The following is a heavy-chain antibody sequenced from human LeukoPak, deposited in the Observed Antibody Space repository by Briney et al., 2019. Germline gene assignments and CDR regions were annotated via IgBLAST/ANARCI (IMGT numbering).Heavy chain of an antibody. J-gene: IGHJ3*02. V-gene: IGHV4-4*02. D-gene: IGHD4-17*01. CDR3: VRDKYGDYVRAFDI. CDR1: GGSISSSNW. CDR2: IYQSGSP. Sequence: SGTLSLTCAVSGGSISSSNWWNWVRQPPGKGLEWIGEIYQSGSPNYNPSLKSRVTISVDTSKNQFSLKLSSVTAADTAVYYCVRDKYGDYVRAFDIWGQGTMVTVSS.